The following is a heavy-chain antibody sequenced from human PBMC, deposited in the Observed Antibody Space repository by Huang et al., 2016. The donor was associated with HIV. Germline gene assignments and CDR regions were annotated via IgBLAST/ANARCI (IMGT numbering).Heavy chain of an antibody. Sequence: QVQLVESGGGVVQPGGSLRLSCAASGFTFSRYAMHWVRQAPGKGLEWVALRRFDGSNQYYADSVKGRFNISRDNSKNTLYLQVNSLRAEDTALYYCAKSDSWAYYYYMVVWGKGTTVTVSS. J-gene: IGHJ6*03. V-gene: IGHV3-30*02. CDR2: RRFDGSNQ. CDR1: GFTFSRYA. CDR3: AKSDSWAYYYYMVV. D-gene: IGHD2-15*01.